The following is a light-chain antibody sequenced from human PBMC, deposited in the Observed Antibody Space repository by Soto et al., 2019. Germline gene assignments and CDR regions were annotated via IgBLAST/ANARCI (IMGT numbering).Light chain of an antibody. CDR1: QSLLHKNGNNY. J-gene: IGKJ1*01. Sequence: EIVMTQSPLSLSVTPGEPVSISCRSSQSLLHKNGNNYFNWYLQKPGQSPQHLIYLGSKRASGVHDRFSGSGSGTDFTLRISRVDAEDVGVYYCMQALQIPWTFGQGTRV. CDR3: MQALQIPWT. CDR2: LGS. V-gene: IGKV2-28*01.